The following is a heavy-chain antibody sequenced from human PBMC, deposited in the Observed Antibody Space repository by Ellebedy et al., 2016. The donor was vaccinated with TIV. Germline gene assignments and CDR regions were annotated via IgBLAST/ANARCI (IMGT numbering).Heavy chain of an antibody. D-gene: IGHD3-10*01. CDR2: IWYDGSNK. Sequence: GGSLRLSXAASGFTFRTYGMHWVRQAPGQGLEWVALIWYDGSNKYYADFVKGRFTISRDNSKNTLYLQMNSLRAEDTAVYYCARFPYFGSGYVFQYGMDVWGQGTTVTVSS. CDR3: ARFPYFGSGYVFQYGMDV. V-gene: IGHV3-33*01. J-gene: IGHJ6*02. CDR1: GFTFRTYG.